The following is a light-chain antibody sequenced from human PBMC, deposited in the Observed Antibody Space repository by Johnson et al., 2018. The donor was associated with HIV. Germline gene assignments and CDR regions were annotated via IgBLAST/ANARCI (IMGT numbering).Light chain of an antibody. J-gene: IGLJ1*01. Sequence: QSVLTQPPSVSVAPGQKVTISCSGTSSNIGNHYVSWYQLLPGTAPKLLIYDNNQRPSGIPDRFSVSKSGTSATLGITGLQTGDEADYYCGTWDSSLSAYVFGTGTKVTVL. V-gene: IGLV1-51*01. CDR3: GTWDSSLSAYV. CDR2: DNN. CDR1: SSNIGNHY.